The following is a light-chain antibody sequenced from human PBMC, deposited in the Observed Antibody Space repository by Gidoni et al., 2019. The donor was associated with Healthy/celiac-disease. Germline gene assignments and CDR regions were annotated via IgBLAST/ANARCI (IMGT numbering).Light chain of an antibody. J-gene: IGKJ4*01. CDR1: QSVSSSY. V-gene: IGKV3-20*01. CDR2: GAS. CDR3: QQYGSSPLT. Sequence: IVFPQSPGTLSLSPGERATLSCRASQSVSSSYLAWYQQKPGQAPRLLIYGASSRATGIPDRCSGSGSGTDFTLTISRLEPEDFAVYYCQQYGSSPLTFGGGTKVEIK.